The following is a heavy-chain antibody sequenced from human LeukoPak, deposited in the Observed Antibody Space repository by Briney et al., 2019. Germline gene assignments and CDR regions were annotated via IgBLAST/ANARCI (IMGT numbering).Heavy chain of an antibody. CDR2: IYTSGST. CDR3: ARQALYCTNGVCYYGWFDP. Sequence: SKTLSLTCTVSGGSISSYYWSWIRQPAGKGLEWIGRIYTSGSTNYNPSLKSRVTMSVDTSKNQFSLKLSSVTAADTAVYYCARQALYCTNGVCYYGWFDPWGQGNLVTVSS. V-gene: IGHV4-4*07. D-gene: IGHD2-8*01. CDR1: GGSISSYY. J-gene: IGHJ5*02.